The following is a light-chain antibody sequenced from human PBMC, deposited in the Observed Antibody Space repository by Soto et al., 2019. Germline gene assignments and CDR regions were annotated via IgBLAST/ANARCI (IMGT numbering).Light chain of an antibody. CDR3: QQSYSSPTWT. CDR1: QSISSY. V-gene: IGKV1-39*01. Sequence: DIQMTQSPSTLSASVGDRVTITCRPSQSISSYLNWYQQKPGEDPTLLVYDSSTLQSGVTSRFSGSGFGAEFTLTVSSLQPEDFATYYCQQSYSSPTWTFGQGTKVDIK. CDR2: DSS. J-gene: IGKJ1*01.